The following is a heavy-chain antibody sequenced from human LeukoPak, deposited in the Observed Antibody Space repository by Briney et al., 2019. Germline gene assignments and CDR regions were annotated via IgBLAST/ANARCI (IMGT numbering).Heavy chain of an antibody. J-gene: IGHJ6*02. V-gene: IGHV1-69*04. CDR3: ARGGTTVVTHYYYYYGMDV. Sequence: SVKVSCKASGGTFSSYAISWVRQAPGQGLEWMGRIIPILGIANYAQKFQGRVTITADKSTSTAYMELSSLRSEDTAVYYCARGGTTVVTHYYYYYGMDVWGQGTTVTVSS. CDR1: GGTFSSYA. CDR2: IIPILGIA. D-gene: IGHD4-23*01.